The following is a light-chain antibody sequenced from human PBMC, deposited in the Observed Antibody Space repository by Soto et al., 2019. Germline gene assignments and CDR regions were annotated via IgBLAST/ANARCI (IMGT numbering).Light chain of an antibody. CDR1: QSILDRSNSKNY. J-gene: IGKJ1*01. CDR3: HQFNTSPQT. CDR2: WAS. V-gene: IGKV4-1*01. Sequence: DIVLTQSPDSLAVSLGERATISCKSSQSILDRSNSKNYLAWYQQKPGQPPKMLSYWASTREPGVPDRLSGSGSGTDFTLTISGLQSADVAVYYCHQFNTSPQTFGQGTTVELK.